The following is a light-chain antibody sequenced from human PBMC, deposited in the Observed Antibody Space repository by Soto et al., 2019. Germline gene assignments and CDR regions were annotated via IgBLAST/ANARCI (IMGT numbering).Light chain of an antibody. CDR2: GAS. J-gene: IGKJ2*02. Sequence: EIVMTQSPATLSVSPGERATLSCRASQSVSSNLAWYQQKPGQAPRLLIYGASTRATGIPARFSGSGSGTEFTITISSLQYEDVAVYYCQQYNNWPRGTFGQGTKLEIK. CDR3: QQYNNWPRGT. CDR1: QSVSSN. V-gene: IGKV3-15*01.